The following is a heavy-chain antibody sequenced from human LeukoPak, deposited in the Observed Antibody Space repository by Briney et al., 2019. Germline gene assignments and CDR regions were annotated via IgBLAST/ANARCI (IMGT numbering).Heavy chain of an antibody. V-gene: IGHV3-30*04. CDR1: GFTFSSYA. CDR3: AKVRWGSDNALDS. CDR2: ISYDGSNK. Sequence: GGSLRLSCAASGFTFSSYAMHWVRQAPGKGLEWVAVISYDGSNKYYADSVKGRFTISRDNSMNTLYLQMNSLRAEDTAVYYCAKVRWGSDNALDSWGQGTLVTGSS. D-gene: IGHD3-16*01. J-gene: IGHJ4*02.